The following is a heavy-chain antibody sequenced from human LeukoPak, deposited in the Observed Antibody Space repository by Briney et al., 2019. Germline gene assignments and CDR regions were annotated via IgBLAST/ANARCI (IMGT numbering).Heavy chain of an antibody. V-gene: IGHV3-66*01. CDR3: ARMSSGYYLAEYFQH. CDR1: GFTVSSNY. J-gene: IGHJ1*01. CDR2: IYSGGST. D-gene: IGHD3-22*01. Sequence: GGSLRLSCAASGFTVSSNYMSWVRQAPGKGLEWVSVIYSGGSTYYADSVKGRFTISRDNSKNTLYLQMNSLRAEDTAVYYCARMSSGYYLAEYFQHWGQGTLVTVSS.